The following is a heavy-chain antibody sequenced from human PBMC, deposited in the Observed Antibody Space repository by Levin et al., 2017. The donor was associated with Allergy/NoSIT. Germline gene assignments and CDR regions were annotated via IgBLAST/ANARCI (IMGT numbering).Heavy chain of an antibody. V-gene: IGHV4-34*01. J-gene: IGHJ4*02. D-gene: IGHD3-3*01. CDR3: ARETATNYTIFGVLITGGAVTFDN. CDR2: INHSGST. CDR1: GGSFRGYF. Sequence: SETLSLTCAVYGGSFRGYFWTWIRQPPGKGLEWIGEINHSGSTNYNPSLKSRVTISADMSKNQFSLKLNSVTAADTAVYYCARETATNYTIFGVLITGGAVTFDNWGQGVLVTVSS.